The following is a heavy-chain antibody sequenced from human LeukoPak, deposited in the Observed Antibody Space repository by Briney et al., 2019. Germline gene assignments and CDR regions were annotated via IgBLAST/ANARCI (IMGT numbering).Heavy chain of an antibody. V-gene: IGHV1-2*02. J-gene: IGHJ4*02. CDR1: RYTFTGYY. D-gene: IGHD1-1*01. CDR2: INPNSGGT. CDR3: ARSVRSATGTTPGNY. Sequence: ASVKVSCKASRYTFTGYYMHWVRQAPGQGREWMGWINPNSGGTNYAQKFQGRVTMTRDTSISTAYMELSRLRSDDTAVYYCARSVRSATGTTPGNYWGQGTLVTVSS.